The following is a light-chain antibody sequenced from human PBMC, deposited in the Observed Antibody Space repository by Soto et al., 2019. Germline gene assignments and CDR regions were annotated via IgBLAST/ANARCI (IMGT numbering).Light chain of an antibody. J-gene: IGKJ1*01. CDR3: QQYNSYSPT. CDR1: QSISSW. Sequence: DIQMTQSPSTLSASVGDRVTITCRASQSISSWLAWYQQKPGKAPKLLIYDASSLESGVPSRFSGSGSGTEFPLTISSLQPDDFATYYGQQYNSYSPTFGQGTKVEIK. V-gene: IGKV1-5*01. CDR2: DAS.